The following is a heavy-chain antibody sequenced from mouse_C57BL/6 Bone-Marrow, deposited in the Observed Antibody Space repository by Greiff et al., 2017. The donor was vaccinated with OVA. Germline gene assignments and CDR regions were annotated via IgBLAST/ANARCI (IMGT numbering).Heavy chain of an antibody. CDR1: GFTFSSYA. CDR2: ISSGGDYI. J-gene: IGHJ3*01. CDR3: TRGSGAWFAY. Sequence: EVHLVESGAGLVKPGGSLKLSCAASGFTFSSYAMSWVRQTPEKRLEWVAYISSGGDYIYYADTVKGRFTISRDNARNTLYLQMSSLKSEDTAMYYCTRGSGAWFAYWGQGTLVTVSA. V-gene: IGHV5-9-1*02.